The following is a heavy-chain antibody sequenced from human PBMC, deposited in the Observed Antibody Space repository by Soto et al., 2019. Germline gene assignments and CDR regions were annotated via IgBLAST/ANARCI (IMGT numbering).Heavy chain of an antibody. CDR2: IIPIFGTA. Sequence: QVQLVQSGAEVKKPGSSVKVSCKASGGTFSSYAISWVRQAPGQGLEWMGGIIPIFGTATYAQKFEGRVTITADQSKCTAYMDVTSLRSEDTAVYYCASPLEIATITDAFDIWGHGTMVTVSS. J-gene: IGHJ3*02. CDR1: GGTFSSYA. D-gene: IGHD5-12*01. V-gene: IGHV1-69*12. CDR3: ASPLEIATITDAFDI.